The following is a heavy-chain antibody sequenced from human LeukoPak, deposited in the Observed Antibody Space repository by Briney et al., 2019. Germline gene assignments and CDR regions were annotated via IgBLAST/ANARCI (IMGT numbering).Heavy chain of an antibody. CDR1: GYTFTDYY. CDR2: INPNSGGT. Sequence: ASVKVPCKASGYTFTDYYMHWVRQAPGQGLEWMGWINPNSGGTNYAQKFQGRVTMTRDTSISTAYMELSRLRSDDTAVYYCARDGGGSYYLGYWGQGTLVTVSS. D-gene: IGHD1-26*01. V-gene: IGHV1-2*02. J-gene: IGHJ4*02. CDR3: ARDGGGSYYLGY.